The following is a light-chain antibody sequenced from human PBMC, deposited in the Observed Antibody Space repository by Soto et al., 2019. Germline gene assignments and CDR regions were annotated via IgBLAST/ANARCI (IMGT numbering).Light chain of an antibody. CDR1: QSIRNY. V-gene: IGKV1-39*01. Sequence: DLQLTQSPSSLSASVGDRVTITCRASQSIRNYLNWYQQKPGKAPELLIYAASGLQSGVPSRFSGSGSGTDFTLTISSLQPEDFATYYCQQTYSTPYTFGQGTKLEIK. CDR3: QQTYSTPYT. CDR2: AAS. J-gene: IGKJ2*01.